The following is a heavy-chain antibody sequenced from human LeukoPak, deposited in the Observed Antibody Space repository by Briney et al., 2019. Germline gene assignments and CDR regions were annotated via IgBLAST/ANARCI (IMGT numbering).Heavy chain of an antibody. J-gene: IGHJ4*02. CDR2: ISYDGSNK. CDR1: GFTFSSYA. D-gene: IGHD2-21*02. Sequence: GSLRLSCAASGFTFSSYAMHWVRQAPGKGLEWVAVISYDGSNKYYADSVKGRFTISRDNSKNTLYLQMNSLRAEDTAVYYCAKTGWAPNCGGDCYPYYFDYWGQGTLVTVSS. V-gene: IGHV3-30-3*02. CDR3: AKTGWAPNCGGDCYPYYFDY.